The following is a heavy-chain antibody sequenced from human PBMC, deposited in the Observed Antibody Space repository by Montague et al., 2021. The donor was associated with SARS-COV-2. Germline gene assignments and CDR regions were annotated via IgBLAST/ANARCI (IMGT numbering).Heavy chain of an antibody. Sequence: SLRLSCAASGFTFSHSPMSWVRQAPGKGLDWVSVIHSAGRGTYYADSVQGRFTISSDNLKNTVYLQMNSLRDVDTALYYCAKVGDILTGYSLINLDAWGQGTLV. J-gene: IGHJ5*02. CDR3: AKVGDILTGYSLINLDA. CDR2: IHSAGRGT. V-gene: IGHV3-23*03. D-gene: IGHD3-9*01. CDR1: GFTFSHSP.